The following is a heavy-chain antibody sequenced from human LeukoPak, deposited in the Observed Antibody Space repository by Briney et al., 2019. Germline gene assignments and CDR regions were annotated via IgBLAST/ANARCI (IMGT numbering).Heavy chain of an antibody. CDR3: ARDGDGYNFDY. V-gene: IGHV1-69*06. CDR2: IIPIFGTA. J-gene: IGHJ4*02. Sequence: GASVKVSCKASGGTFSSYAISWVRQAPGQGLEWMGGIIPIFGTANYAQKFQGRVTITADKSTSTAYMELSSLRSEDTAVYYCARDGDGYNFDYWGQGTLVTVSS. D-gene: IGHD5-24*01. CDR1: GGTFSSYA.